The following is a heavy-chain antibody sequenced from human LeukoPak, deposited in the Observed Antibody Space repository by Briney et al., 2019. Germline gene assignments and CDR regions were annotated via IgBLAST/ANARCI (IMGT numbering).Heavy chain of an antibody. CDR1: GFTFSSYS. CDR3: ARSLNEYGGYHIDY. V-gene: IGHV3-21*01. Sequence: GGSLRLSCAASGFTFSSYSMNWVRQAPGKGLEWVSSISSSSSYIYYADSVKGRFTISRDNAKNSLYLQMNSLRAEDTAVYYCARSLNEYGGYHIDYWGQGTLVTVSS. J-gene: IGHJ4*02. D-gene: IGHD4-17*01. CDR2: ISSSSSYI.